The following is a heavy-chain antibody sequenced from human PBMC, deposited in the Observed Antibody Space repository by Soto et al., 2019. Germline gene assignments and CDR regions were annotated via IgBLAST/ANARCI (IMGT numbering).Heavy chain of an antibody. CDR1: GGSISSSNW. V-gene: IGHV4-4*02. CDR3: ARDPEVRGVIQNLAPGWFDP. CDR2: IYHSGST. J-gene: IGHJ5*02. Sequence: PSETLSLTCAVSGGSISSSNWWSWVRQPPGKGLEWIGEIYHSGSTNYNPSLKSRVTISVDKSKNQFSLKLSSVTAADTAVYYCARDPEVRGVIQNLAPGWFDPWGQGTLVTVSS. D-gene: IGHD3-10*01.